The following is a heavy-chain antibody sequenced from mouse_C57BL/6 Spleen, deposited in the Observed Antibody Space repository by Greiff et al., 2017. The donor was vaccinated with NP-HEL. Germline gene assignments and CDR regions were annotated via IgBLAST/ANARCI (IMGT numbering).Heavy chain of an antibody. CDR3: AKPGGYPYWYFDV. J-gene: IGHJ1*03. CDR2: IWRGGST. Sequence: QLQQSGPGLVQPSQSLSITCTVSGFSLTSYGVHWVRQSPGKGLEWLGVIWRGGSTDYNAAFMSRLSITKDNSKSQVFFKMNSLQADDTAIYYCAKPGGYPYWYFDVWGTGTTVTVSS. CDR1: GFSLTSYG. V-gene: IGHV2-5*01. D-gene: IGHD2-2*01.